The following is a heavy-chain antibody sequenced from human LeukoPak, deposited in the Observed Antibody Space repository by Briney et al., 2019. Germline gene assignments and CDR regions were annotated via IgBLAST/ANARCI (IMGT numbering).Heavy chain of an antibody. Sequence: SETLSLTCAVDGGSLNGYDWTWIRQPPGKGLEWIGEINHSGKTNYNPSLKSRVTISIDTSKNQFSLKLRSVTAADATVYYCARGRPRLRGWGFRPHGVDVWGQGTTVTVSS. V-gene: IGHV4-34*01. J-gene: IGHJ6*02. CDR3: ARGRPRLRGWGFRPHGVDV. D-gene: IGHD6-19*01. CDR1: GGSLNGYD. CDR2: INHSGKT.